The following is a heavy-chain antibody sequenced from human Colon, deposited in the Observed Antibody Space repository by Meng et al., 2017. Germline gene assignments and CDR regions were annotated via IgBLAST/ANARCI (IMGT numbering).Heavy chain of an antibody. J-gene: IGHJ4*02. Sequence: VQLQKSGPGLVKPSGTLSLTCTVSGGPFTSGNFWGWVRQTPGKGLEWIGEIYDYGRTNYNPSLMSRVTISIDKSKSQFSLDLSSVIAADTAVYYCCGGIAGTGRPLYFDYWGQGTLVTVSS. CDR1: GGPFTSGNF. CDR3: CGGIAGTGRPLYFDY. V-gene: IGHV4-4*02. CDR2: IYDYGRT. D-gene: IGHD1-14*01.